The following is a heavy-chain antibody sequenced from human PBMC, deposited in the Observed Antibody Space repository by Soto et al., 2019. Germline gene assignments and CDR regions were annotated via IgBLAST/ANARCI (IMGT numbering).Heavy chain of an antibody. CDR2: IDWDDDK. D-gene: IGHD3-22*01. J-gene: IGHJ3*02. V-gene: IGHV2-70*11. CDR3: ARNGLGVTMIAGPNAFDI. CDR1: GFSLSTSGMC. Sequence: SGPTLVNPTQTLTLTCTFSGFSLSTSGMCVSWIRQPPGKALEWLARIDWDDDKYYSTSLKTRLTISKDTSKNQVVLTMTNMDPVDTATYYCARNGLGVTMIAGPNAFDIWGQGTMVTVSS.